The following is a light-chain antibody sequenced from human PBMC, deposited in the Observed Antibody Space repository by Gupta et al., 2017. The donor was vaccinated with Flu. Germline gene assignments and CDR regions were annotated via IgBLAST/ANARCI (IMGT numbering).Light chain of an antibody. V-gene: IGKV1-6*01. CDR2: RAS. Sequence: AIQMTQSPPALSASVGDRVTITCRASHDIRNNLGWYQQRPGKAPQLLVYRASSLQSGVPSRFSGSASGTDFTLTINNLQAEDFATYYCLQDYNFPRTFGGGTKVE. CDR1: HDIRNN. CDR3: LQDYNFPRT. J-gene: IGKJ4*01.